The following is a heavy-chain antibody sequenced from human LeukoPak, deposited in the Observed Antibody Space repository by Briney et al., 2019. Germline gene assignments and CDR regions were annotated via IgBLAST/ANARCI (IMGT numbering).Heavy chain of an antibody. CDR2: IYYSGNT. Sequence: SETLSLTCTVSGDSVSVNNYYWGWIRQPLGKGLEWIGSIYYSGNTYYNPSLKSRITISLDTSKNQFSLNLSSVTATDTAVYYCVTSKIVVGGAFDFWGQGTMGTVSS. CDR3: VTSKIVVGGAFDF. V-gene: IGHV4-39*01. J-gene: IGHJ3*01. D-gene: IGHD3-22*01. CDR1: GDSVSVNNYY.